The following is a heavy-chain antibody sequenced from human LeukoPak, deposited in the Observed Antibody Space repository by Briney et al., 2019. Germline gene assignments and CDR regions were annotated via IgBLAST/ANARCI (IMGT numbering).Heavy chain of an antibody. CDR1: GGSIINHN. CDR2: IYSSGST. V-gene: IGHV4-59*11. D-gene: IGHD3-22*01. J-gene: IGHJ4*02. Sequence: KPSETLSLTCSVSGGSIINHNWSWIRQPPGKGLEWIGYIYSSGSTNYNPSLKSRVTISVDRSKNQFSLNLSSVTAADTAVYYCAREYYGSSGYYNDYWGQGALVTVSS. CDR3: AREYYGSSGYYNDY.